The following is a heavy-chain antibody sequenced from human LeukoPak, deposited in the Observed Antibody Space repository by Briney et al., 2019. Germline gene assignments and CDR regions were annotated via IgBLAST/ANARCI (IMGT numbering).Heavy chain of an antibody. Sequence: PGGSLRLSCAVSGFTFSIYAMNWVRQAPGKGLEWVSAISDTGGDTYYADSVKGRFTISRDNSKNTPFLEMNSLRAEDTAVYYCAKGPVTGYTTSFLGYWGQGTLVTVSS. D-gene: IGHD3-3*02. J-gene: IGHJ4*02. CDR3: AKGPVTGYTTSFLGY. CDR1: GFTFSIYA. CDR2: ISDTGGDT. V-gene: IGHV3-23*01.